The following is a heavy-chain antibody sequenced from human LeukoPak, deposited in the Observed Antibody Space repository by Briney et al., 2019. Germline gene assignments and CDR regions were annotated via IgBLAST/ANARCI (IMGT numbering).Heavy chain of an antibody. CDR3: ARGQSPVGTRFDP. V-gene: IGHV3-74*01. J-gene: IGHJ5*02. D-gene: IGHD5-12*01. CDR1: GLTFSSYW. CDR2: INSDGSST. Sequence: TGGSLRLSCAASGLTFSSYWMHWVRQAPGKGLVWVSRINSDGSSTNYADSVKGRFTISRDNAKNTLYLQMNSLRAEDTAVYYCARGQSPVGTRFDPWGQGTLVTVSS.